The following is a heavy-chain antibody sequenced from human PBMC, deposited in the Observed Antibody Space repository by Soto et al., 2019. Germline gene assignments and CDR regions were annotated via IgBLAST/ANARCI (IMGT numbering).Heavy chain of an antibody. CDR2: IHHSGIT. CDR1: GGSIRGRGYS. D-gene: IGHD1-26*01. Sequence: SETLSLTCAVSGGSIRGRGYSWSWIRQPPGKGLEWIGYIHHSGITYYNPPLQSRLTISVDTSNNQFSLKLSSVTAADSAVYYCAKAVGSTRAHFDYWGQGTPVTVSS. CDR3: AKAVGSTRAHFDY. J-gene: IGHJ4*02. V-gene: IGHV4-30-2*01.